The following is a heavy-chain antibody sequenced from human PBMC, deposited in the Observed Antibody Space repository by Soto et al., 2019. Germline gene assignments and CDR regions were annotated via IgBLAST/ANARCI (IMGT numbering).Heavy chain of an antibody. CDR2: ISSSGSTI. J-gene: IGHJ4*02. CDR3: AGSPLLRHSYADY. Sequence: QVQLVESGGGLVKPGGSLRLSCAASGFTFSDYYMSWIRQAPGKGLEWVSYISSSGSTIYYADSVKGRVTISRDNDNNSLYLHMNCLSAEDTAVYYCAGSPLLRHSYADYWGQGTLVTVSS. D-gene: IGHD5-18*01. V-gene: IGHV3-11*01. CDR1: GFTFSDYY.